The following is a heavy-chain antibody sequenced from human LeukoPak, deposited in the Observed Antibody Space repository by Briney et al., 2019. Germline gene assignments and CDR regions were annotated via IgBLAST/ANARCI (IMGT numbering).Heavy chain of an antibody. CDR3: ARVAYSSSWYWFDP. CDR2: IYYSGST. J-gene: IGHJ5*02. V-gene: IGHV4-59*08. Sequence: SETLSLTCTVSGGSISSYYWSWIRQPPGKGLEWIGYIYYSGSTNYNPSLKSRVTISVDTSKNQFSLKLSSVTAADTAVYYCARVAYSSSWYWFDPWGQGTLVTVSS. D-gene: IGHD6-13*01. CDR1: GGSISSYY.